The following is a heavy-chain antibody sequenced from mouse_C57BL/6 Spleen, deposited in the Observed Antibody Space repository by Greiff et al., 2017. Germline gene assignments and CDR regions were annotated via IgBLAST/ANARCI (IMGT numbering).Heavy chain of an antibody. Sequence: EVKVVESGGDLVKPGGSLKLSCAASGFTFSSYGMSWVRQTPDKRLEWVATISSGGSYTYYPDSVKGRFTISRDNAKNTLYLQMSSLKSEDTAMYYCARQTTVVATPDYFDYWGQGTTLTVSS. CDR2: ISSGGSYT. CDR1: GFTFSSYG. V-gene: IGHV5-6*01. D-gene: IGHD1-1*01. CDR3: ARQTTVVATPDYFDY. J-gene: IGHJ2*01.